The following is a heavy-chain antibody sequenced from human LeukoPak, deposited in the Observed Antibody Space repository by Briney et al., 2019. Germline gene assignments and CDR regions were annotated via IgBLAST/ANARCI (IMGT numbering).Heavy chain of an antibody. V-gene: IGHV1-69*05. D-gene: IGHD2-2*01. CDR1: GGTFSSYA. J-gene: IGHJ5*02. Sequence: SVKVSCKASGGTFSSYAISWVRQAPGQGLEWMGEIIPIFGTANYAQKFQGRVTITTDESTSTAYMELSSLRSEDTAVYYCARERGGCSSTSCYDWFDPWGQGTLVTVSS. CDR2: IIPIFGTA. CDR3: ARERGGCSSTSCYDWFDP.